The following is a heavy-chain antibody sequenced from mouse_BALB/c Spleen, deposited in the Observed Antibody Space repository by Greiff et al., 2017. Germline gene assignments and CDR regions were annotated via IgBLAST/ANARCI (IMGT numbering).Heavy chain of an antibody. CDR1: GFTFSSYA. D-gene: IGHD3-2*02. J-gene: IGHJ4*01. CDR3: ARVKGSGDYAMDY. Sequence: EVQGVESGGGLVKPGGSLKLSCAASGFTFSSYAMSWVRQSPEKRLEWVAEISSGGSYTYYPDTVTGRFTISRDNAKNTLYLEMSSLRSEDTAMYYCARVKGSGDYAMDYWGQGTSVTVSS. CDR2: ISSGGSYT. V-gene: IGHV5-9-4*01.